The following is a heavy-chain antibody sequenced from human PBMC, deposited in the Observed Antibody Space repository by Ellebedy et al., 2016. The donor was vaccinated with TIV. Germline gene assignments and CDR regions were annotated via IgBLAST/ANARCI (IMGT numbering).Heavy chain of an antibody. Sequence: PGGSLRLSCATSGFTFDNFAMRWFRQAPGKGLEWVSSITESGGNTYYADSVKGRFTSSRDNSKDTLFLQMNSLRAEYTAIYFCARDPVGVGPAFDVWGQGTTVTVSS. V-gene: IGHV3-23*01. D-gene: IGHD4-23*01. CDR3: ARDPVGVGPAFDV. J-gene: IGHJ6*02. CDR1: GFTFDNFA. CDR2: ITESGGNT.